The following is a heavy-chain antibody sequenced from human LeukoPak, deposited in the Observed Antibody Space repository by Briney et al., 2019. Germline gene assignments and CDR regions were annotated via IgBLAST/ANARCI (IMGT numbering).Heavy chain of an antibody. CDR2: ISSDANKK. J-gene: IGHJ3*02. V-gene: IGHV3-30*03. CDR1: GFTFSSYG. CDR3: ATGLVRIVETTGRRCAFDI. D-gene: IGHD1-26*01. Sequence: GGSLKLSCAVSGFTFSSYGMHWVRQAPGKGLEWLAVISSDANKKNYADSVKGRFTISRDNPKNTLYLQMNSLRAEDTAVYYCATGLVRIVETTGRRCAFDIWGQGTLVTVSS.